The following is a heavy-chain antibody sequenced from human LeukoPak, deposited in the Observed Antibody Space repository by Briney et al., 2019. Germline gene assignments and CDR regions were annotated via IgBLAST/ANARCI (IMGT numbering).Heavy chain of an antibody. CDR1: GGSISSYY. V-gene: IGHV4-4*09. CDR3: ARQSITMVRGESFYYMDV. CDR2: IYTSGST. Sequence: SETLSLTCTVSGGSISSYYWRWIRQPPGKGLEWIGYIYTSGSTNYNPSLKSRVTISVDTSKNQFSLKLSSVTAADTAVYYCARQSITMVRGESFYYMDVWGKGTTVTVSS. D-gene: IGHD3-10*01. J-gene: IGHJ6*03.